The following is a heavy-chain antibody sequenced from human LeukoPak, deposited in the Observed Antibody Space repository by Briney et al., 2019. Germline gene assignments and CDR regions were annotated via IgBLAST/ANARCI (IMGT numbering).Heavy chain of an antibody. CDR2: IRSRTNTYAT. Sequence: GGSLRLSCAASGFTFSGSAMHWVRQASGKGLEWVGRIRSRTNTYATAYAASVKGRFTISRDDSKNTAYLHMNSLKTDDTAVYYCTRGSQSDYYYGMDVWGQGTTVTVSS. V-gene: IGHV3-73*01. J-gene: IGHJ6*02. CDR1: GFTFSGSA. CDR3: TRGSQSDYYYGMDV.